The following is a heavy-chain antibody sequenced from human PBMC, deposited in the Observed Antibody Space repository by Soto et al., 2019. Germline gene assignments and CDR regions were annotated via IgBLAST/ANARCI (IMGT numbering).Heavy chain of an antibody. J-gene: IGHJ6*02. Sequence: ASVTVSCKVSGYTLTELSMHWVRQAPGEGLEWMGGFDPEDGETIYAQQFQGRVTMTEDTSTDTAYMELSSLRSEDTAVYYCAILRIVSAQYSYYYGLDVWGQGTQVTVSS. V-gene: IGHV1-24*01. CDR2: FDPEDGET. D-gene: IGHD3-16*02. CDR1: GYTLTELS. CDR3: AILRIVSAQYSYYYGLDV.